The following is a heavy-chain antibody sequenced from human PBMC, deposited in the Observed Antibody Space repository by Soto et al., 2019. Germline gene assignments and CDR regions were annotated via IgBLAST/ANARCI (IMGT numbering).Heavy chain of an antibody. Sequence: ASVKVSCKASGYSFSSYTINWVRQAPGQGLEWLGWIRAYNGNTKYVEKLQGRVTMTTETSTSTAYMELRNLRTDDTSVYYCARESKKWPDFWG. CDR3: ARESKKWPDF. CDR1: GYSFSSYT. J-gene: IGHJ4*01. V-gene: IGHV1-18*04. CDR2: IRAYNGNT. D-gene: IGHD5-12*01.